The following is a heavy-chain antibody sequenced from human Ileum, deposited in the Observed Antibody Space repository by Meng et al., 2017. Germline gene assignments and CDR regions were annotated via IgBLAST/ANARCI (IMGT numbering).Heavy chain of an antibody. V-gene: IGHV3-23*01. CDR3: AKGSWYTSSSYDS. J-gene: IGHJ4*02. D-gene: IGHD6-13*01. Sequence: VHVLEAGGGLVQPGGSLRVSWAAFGFTFGKAAMSWVRQAPGKGLEWVAVISGSGDSTHYADSVKGRFTISRDNSKTTLHLQMNSLRAEDTAVYYCAKGSWYTSSSYDSWGQGTLVTVSS. CDR1: GFTFGKAA. CDR2: ISGSGDST.